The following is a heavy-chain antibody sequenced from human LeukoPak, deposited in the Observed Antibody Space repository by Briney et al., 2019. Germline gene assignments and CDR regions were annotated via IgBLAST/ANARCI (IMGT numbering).Heavy chain of an antibody. J-gene: IGHJ5*02. Sequence: PSETLSLTCTVSGGSISSGSYYWSCIRPTPGKGLEWIGSVYYGGSNYYNPSLKSRVTISVDTSKNQFPLKLSSVTAADAAVYYCARDTSGWYYWFDPWGQGTLVTVSS. CDR1: GGSISSGSYY. D-gene: IGHD6-19*01. CDR3: ARDTSGWYYWFDP. CDR2: VYYGGSN. V-gene: IGHV4-39*02.